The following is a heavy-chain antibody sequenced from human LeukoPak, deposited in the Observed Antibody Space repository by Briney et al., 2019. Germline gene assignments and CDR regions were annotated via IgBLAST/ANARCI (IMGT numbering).Heavy chain of an antibody. CDR1: GFTFSSYS. Sequence: GGSLRLSCAASGFTFSSYSMNWVRQAPGKGLEWVSYINSDSRTIYYADSVKGRFTISRDNAKNSLYLQMKSLRDEDTAVYYCARYGSGTSYITNYFDYWGQGTLVTVSS. J-gene: IGHJ4*02. CDR2: INSDSRTI. D-gene: IGHD3-10*01. CDR3: ARYGSGTSYITNYFDY. V-gene: IGHV3-48*02.